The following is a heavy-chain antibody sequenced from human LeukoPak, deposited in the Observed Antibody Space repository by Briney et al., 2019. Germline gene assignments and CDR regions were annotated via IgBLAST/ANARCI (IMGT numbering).Heavy chain of an antibody. J-gene: IGHJ5*02. CDR3: AREAMTGTRWFGP. D-gene: IGHD6-19*01. CDR2: ISADNGNT. CDR1: GYTFTNYG. Sequence: ASVKVSCKASGYTFTNYGISWVRQAPGQGLEWMGWISADNGNTNYAQKFQGRVTVTIDTSTRTAYMELRSLRSDDTAVYHCAREAMTGTRWFGPWGQGTLVTVSS. V-gene: IGHV1-18*01.